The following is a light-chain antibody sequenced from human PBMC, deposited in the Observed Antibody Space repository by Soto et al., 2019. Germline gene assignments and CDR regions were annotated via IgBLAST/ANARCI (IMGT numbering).Light chain of an antibody. Sequence: DIQMTQSPSSLSASVGDRVTITCRASQSISANLNWYQQRPGKAPSLLIYAATRLHSGVPSRFSGSGSGTDFTLTISSLQHEDFATYYWHQSYRSISFGQGTRLEMK. V-gene: IGKV1-39*01. CDR3: HQSYRSIS. CDR1: QSISAN. CDR2: AAT. J-gene: IGKJ5*01.